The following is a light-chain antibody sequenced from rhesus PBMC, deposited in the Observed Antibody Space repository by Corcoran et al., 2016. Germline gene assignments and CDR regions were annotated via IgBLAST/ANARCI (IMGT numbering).Light chain of an antibody. CDR1: DSNIGNYY. J-gene: IGLJ2*01. CDR3: QSYDSSLTTVL. V-gene: IGLV1-85*01. CDR2: ENN. Sequence: QSVLTQPPSVSGAPGQRVTISCTGSDSNIGNYYVQWYQQLPGMAPKLLIYENNQRPFGISDRFSGSRSGTSASLTVTGLQSEDEADYDGQSYDSSLTTVLFGGGTRLTV.